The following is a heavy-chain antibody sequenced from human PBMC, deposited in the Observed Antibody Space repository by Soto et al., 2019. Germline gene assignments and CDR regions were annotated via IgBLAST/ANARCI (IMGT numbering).Heavy chain of an antibody. CDR1: GYTFTGYY. V-gene: IGHV1-2*04. Sequence: QVQLVQSGAEVKKPGASVKVSCKASGYTFTGYYMHWVRQAPGQGLEWMGWINPNSGGTNYAQKFQGWVTMTRDTSISTAYMELSRLRSDDTAVYYCARVGWYSSSWYYFDYWGQGTLVTVSS. CDR3: ARVGWYSSSWYYFDY. J-gene: IGHJ4*02. D-gene: IGHD6-13*01. CDR2: INPNSGGT.